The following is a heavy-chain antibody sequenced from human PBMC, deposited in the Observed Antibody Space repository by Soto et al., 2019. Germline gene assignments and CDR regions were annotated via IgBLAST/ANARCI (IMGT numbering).Heavy chain of an antibody. J-gene: IGHJ6*02. Sequence: QITLKESGPTLVKPTQTLTLTCTFPGFSFSSIAEGVGWIRQPPGKALEWLALIYWDDDKRYSPSLKSTLTITKDTSKNPVVLTMPNMDPVDTSTYCCLQSRCGGDCLQFYSSHSYSGLDVWGQGTTVTVSS. V-gene: IGHV2-5*02. CDR2: IYWDDDK. CDR1: GFSFSSIAEG. CDR3: LQSRCGGDCLQFYSSHSYSGLDV. D-gene: IGHD2-21*02.